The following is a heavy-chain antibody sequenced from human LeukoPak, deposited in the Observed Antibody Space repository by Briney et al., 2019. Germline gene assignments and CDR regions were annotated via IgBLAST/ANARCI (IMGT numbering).Heavy chain of an antibody. Sequence: SETLSLTCTVSGGSISSYYWSWIRQPPGKGLEWIGYIYYSGSTNYNPSLMSRVTISVDTSKNQFSLKLSSVTAADTAVYYCARGQQEMATIWSFPAQSVGFDYWGQGTLVTVSS. CDR2: IYYSGST. CDR3: ARGQQEMATIWSFPAQSVGFDY. J-gene: IGHJ4*02. V-gene: IGHV4-59*01. D-gene: IGHD5-24*01. CDR1: GGSISSYY.